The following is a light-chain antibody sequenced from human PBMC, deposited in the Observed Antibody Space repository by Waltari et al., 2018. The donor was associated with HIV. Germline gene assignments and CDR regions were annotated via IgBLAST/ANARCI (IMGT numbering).Light chain of an antibody. J-gene: IGKJ4*01. Sequence: DIQMTQSPSSVSASVGDRVTITCRASQDIRTWVAWYQQRPGKAPKLLIYASSTLEEGVPSRFSGSGSGTDFTLSISSLQPEDFATYYCQQANTFPLTFGGGTKVEIK. CDR2: ASS. V-gene: IGKV1-12*01. CDR1: QDIRTW. CDR3: QQANTFPLT.